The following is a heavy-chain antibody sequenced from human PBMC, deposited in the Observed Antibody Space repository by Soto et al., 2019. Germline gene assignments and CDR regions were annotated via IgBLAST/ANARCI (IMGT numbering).Heavy chain of an antibody. Sequence: QVQLVESGGGVVQPGRSLRLSCAASGFTFSSYAMHWVRQAPGKGLEWVAVISYDGSNKYYADSVKGRFTISRDNSKNTLYLQMNSLRAEGTAVYYCARAEAYCSSTSCFRYYYGMDVWGQGTTVTVSS. CDR3: ARAEAYCSSTSCFRYYYGMDV. D-gene: IGHD2-2*01. CDR2: ISYDGSNK. V-gene: IGHV3-30-3*01. CDR1: GFTFSSYA. J-gene: IGHJ6*02.